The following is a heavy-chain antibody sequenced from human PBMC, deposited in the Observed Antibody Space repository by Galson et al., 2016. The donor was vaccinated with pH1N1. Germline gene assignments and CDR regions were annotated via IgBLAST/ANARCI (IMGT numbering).Heavy chain of an antibody. CDR2: ISSSSSTI. CDR1: GFTFSSYS. V-gene: IGHV3-48*04. Sequence: SLRLSCAASGFTFSSYSMNWVRQAPGKGLEWVSYISSSSSTIYYADSVKGRFTISRDNAKNSLYLQMNSLRAEDTAVYYCARDQGGYGSGSFPAYYYYIDVWGKGTTVTVSS. CDR3: ARDQGGYGSGSFPAYYYYIDV. J-gene: IGHJ6*03. D-gene: IGHD3-10*01.